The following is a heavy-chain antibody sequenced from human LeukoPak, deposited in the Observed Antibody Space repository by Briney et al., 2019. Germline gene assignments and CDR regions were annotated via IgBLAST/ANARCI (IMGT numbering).Heavy chain of an antibody. Sequence: PGGSLRLSCAASGFTFSNAWMSWVRQAPGKGLEWVGRIKGTTDGATTDYAAPVKGRFTISRDDSNNTLHLQMNSLKTEDTAVYYCTTLSLVGATTLDYWGQGTLVTVSS. CDR2: IKGTTDGATT. V-gene: IGHV3-15*01. D-gene: IGHD1-26*01. CDR1: GFTFSNAW. CDR3: TTLSLVGATTLDY. J-gene: IGHJ4*02.